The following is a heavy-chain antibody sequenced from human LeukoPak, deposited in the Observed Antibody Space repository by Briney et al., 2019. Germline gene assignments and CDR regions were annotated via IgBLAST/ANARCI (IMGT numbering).Heavy chain of an antibody. CDR3: ARGSLYCGGDCYKYNWFDP. CDR2: INHSGST. J-gene: IGHJ5*02. V-gene: IGHV4-34*01. D-gene: IGHD2-21*02. CDR1: GGSFSGYY. Sequence: SETLSLTCAVYGGSFSGYYWSWIRQPPGKGLEWIGEINHSGSTNYNPSLKSRVTISVDTSKNQFSLKLSSVTAADTAVCYCARGSLYCGGDCYKYNWFDPWGQGTLVTVSS.